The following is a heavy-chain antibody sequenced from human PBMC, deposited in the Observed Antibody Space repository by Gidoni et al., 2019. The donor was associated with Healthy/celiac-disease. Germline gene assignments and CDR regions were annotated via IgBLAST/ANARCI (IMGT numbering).Heavy chain of an antibody. CDR2: IYSGGST. V-gene: IGHV3-66*01. CDR3: AREAGYFDY. J-gene: IGHJ4*02. CDR1: GFTVSSNY. Sequence: EVQLVESGGGLVQPGGPLRLSCSVPGFTVSSNYMSWVRQAPGKGLEWVSVIYSGGSTYYADSVKGRFTISRDNSKNTPYLQMNSLRAEDTAVYYCAREAGYFDYWGQGTLVTVSS.